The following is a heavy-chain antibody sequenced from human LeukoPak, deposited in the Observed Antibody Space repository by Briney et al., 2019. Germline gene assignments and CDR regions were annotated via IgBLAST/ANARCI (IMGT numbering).Heavy chain of an antibody. Sequence: ASVKVSCKASGYTFTSYYMHWVRQAPGQGLEWMGIINPSGGSTSYAQKFQGRVTMTRDTPTSTVYMELSSLRSEDTAVYYCARDRGIAAAGTGYFDYWGQGTLVTVSS. D-gene: IGHD6-13*01. V-gene: IGHV1-46*01. J-gene: IGHJ4*02. CDR2: INPSGGST. CDR1: GYTFTSYY. CDR3: ARDRGIAAAGTGYFDY.